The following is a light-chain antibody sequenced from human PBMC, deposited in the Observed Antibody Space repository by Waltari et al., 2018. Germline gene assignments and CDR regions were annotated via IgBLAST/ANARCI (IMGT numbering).Light chain of an antibody. J-gene: IGLJ3*02. V-gene: IGLV1-44*01. CDR1: SSNIGRNT. Sequence: QSVLTQPPSVSGAPGQRVTISCSGSSSNIGRNTVNWYQQRPGTAPKLLIYIDDQRPSGVPDRFSGSKSGTSASLAISGLQSEDEADYHCATWDDSLNGWVFGGGTKLTVL. CDR2: IDD. CDR3: ATWDDSLNGWV.